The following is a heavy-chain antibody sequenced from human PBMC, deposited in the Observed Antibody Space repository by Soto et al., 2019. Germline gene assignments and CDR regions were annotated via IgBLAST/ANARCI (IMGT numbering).Heavy chain of an antibody. CDR1: GFTFSSYA. D-gene: IGHD3-9*01. CDR3: AKDGNPIPYLTGYYRLGWFDP. Sequence: GGSLRLSCAASGFTFSSYAMSWVRQAPGKGLEWVSAISGSGGSTYYADAVKGRFTISRDNSKNTLYLQMNSLRAEDTAVYYCAKDGNPIPYLTGYYRLGWFDPWGQGTLVTVSS. V-gene: IGHV3-23*01. CDR2: ISGSGGST. J-gene: IGHJ5*02.